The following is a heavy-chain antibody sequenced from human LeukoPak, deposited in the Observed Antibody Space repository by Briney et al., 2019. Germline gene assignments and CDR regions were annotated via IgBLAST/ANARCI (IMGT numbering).Heavy chain of an antibody. CDR1: GYSFTSYW. CDR2: IYPGDSDT. J-gene: IGHJ6*02. CDR3: ASTYYYGSGSYGGYYYGMDV. V-gene: IGHV5-51*01. Sequence: GESLKISCKGSGYSFTSYWIGWVRQMPGKGLEWMGIIYPGDSDTRYSPSFQGQVTISADKSISTAYLQWSSLKASDTAMYYCASTYYYGSGSYGGYYYGMDVWGQGTTVTVSS. D-gene: IGHD3-10*01.